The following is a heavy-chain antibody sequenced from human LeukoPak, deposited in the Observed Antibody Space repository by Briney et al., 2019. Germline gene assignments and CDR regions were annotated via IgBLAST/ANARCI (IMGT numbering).Heavy chain of an antibody. CDR2: INHSGST. CDR1: GGSFSGYY. J-gene: IGHJ4*02. CDR3: ARGPTSMVRGVNKAGVFDY. D-gene: IGHD3-10*01. Sequence: SETLSLTCAVYGGSFSGYYWSWIRQPPGKGLEWIGEINHSGSTNYNPSLKSRVTTSVDTSKNQFSLKLSSVTAADTAVYYCARGPTSMVRGVNKAGVFDYWGQGTLVTVSS. V-gene: IGHV4-34*01.